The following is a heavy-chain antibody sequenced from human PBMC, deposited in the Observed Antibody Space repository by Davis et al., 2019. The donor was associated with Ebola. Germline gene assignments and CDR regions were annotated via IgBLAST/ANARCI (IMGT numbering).Heavy chain of an antibody. Sequence: SETLSLTCAVYGGSFSGYYWGWIRQPPGKGLEWIGSIYYSGSTYYNPSLKSRVTISVDTSKNQFSLKLSSVTAADTAVYYCAISSSSEYYYYGMDVWGQGTTVTVSS. CDR3: AISSSSEYYYYGMDV. CDR2: IYYSGST. CDR1: GGSFSGYY. V-gene: IGHV4-39*01. J-gene: IGHJ6*02. D-gene: IGHD6-6*01.